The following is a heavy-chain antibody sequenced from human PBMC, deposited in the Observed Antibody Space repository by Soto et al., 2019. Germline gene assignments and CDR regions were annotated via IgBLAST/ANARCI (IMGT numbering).Heavy chain of an antibody. J-gene: IGHJ3*02. CDR2: IIPIFGTA. CDR1: GGTFSSYA. CDR3: ARGPTYYYDSLTAFDI. Sequence: QVQLVQSGAEVKKPGSSVKVSCKASGGTFSSYAISWVRQAPGQGLEWMGGIIPIFGTANYAQKFQGRVTITADEATSTAYMELSSLRSEDTAVYYCARGPTYYYDSLTAFDIWGQGTMVTVSS. V-gene: IGHV1-69*01. D-gene: IGHD3-22*01.